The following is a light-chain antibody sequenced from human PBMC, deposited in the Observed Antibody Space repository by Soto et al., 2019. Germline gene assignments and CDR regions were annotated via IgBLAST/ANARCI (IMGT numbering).Light chain of an antibody. Sequence: EIVMTQSPATLSVSPGDRATLSCRASQSVSSDLVWYQQKPGQAPRLLIYRASARATGIPARFSGSGSGTEFTLTISSLQSEDFAVYYCQQYKNWPPYTFGQGTKLEMK. CDR1: QSVSSD. J-gene: IGKJ2*01. CDR2: RAS. V-gene: IGKV3-15*01. CDR3: QQYKNWPPYT.